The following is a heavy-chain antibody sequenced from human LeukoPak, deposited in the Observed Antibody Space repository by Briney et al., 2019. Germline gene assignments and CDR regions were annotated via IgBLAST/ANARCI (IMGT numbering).Heavy chain of an antibody. V-gene: IGHV3-48*04. J-gene: IGHJ5*02. CDR1: GFTFSSYA. Sequence: SGGSLRLSCAASGFTFSSYAMTWVRQAPGKGLEWVSYISSSGSTIYYADSVKGRFTISRDNAKNSLYLQMNSLRTDDTAVYYCAVYGTSSGGLDPWGQGTLVTVSS. D-gene: IGHD2-8*01. CDR2: ISSSGSTI. CDR3: AVYGTSSGGLDP.